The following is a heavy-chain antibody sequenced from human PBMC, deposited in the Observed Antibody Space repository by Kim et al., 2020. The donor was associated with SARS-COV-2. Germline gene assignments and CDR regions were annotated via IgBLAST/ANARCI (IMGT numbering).Heavy chain of an antibody. CDR3: ARDSGRIVDY. J-gene: IGHJ4*02. Sequence: STGYAESEKGRFTISKANAKNTVYLQMSSLRADDTAVYYCARDSGRIVDYWGQGTLVTVSS. D-gene: IGHD3-10*01. CDR2: ST. V-gene: IGHV3-74*01.